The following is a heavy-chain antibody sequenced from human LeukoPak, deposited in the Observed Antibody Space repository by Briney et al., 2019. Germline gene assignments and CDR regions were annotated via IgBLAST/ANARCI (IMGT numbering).Heavy chain of an antibody. V-gene: IGHV3-21*01. Sequence: GGSLRLSCAASGFTFSSYSMNWVRQAPGKGLEWVSSISSSSSYIYYADSVKGRFTISRDNAKNSLYLQMNSLRAEDTAVYYCARGYSSGLHFDYWGQGTLVTVSS. CDR1: GFTFSSYS. CDR3: ARGYSSGLHFDY. J-gene: IGHJ4*02. CDR2: ISSSSSYI. D-gene: IGHD6-19*01.